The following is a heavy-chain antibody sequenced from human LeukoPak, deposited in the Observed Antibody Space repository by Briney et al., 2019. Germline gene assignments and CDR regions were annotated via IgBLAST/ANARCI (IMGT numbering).Heavy chain of an antibody. V-gene: IGHV3-53*01. Sequence: GGSLRLSCAASGFTFSDNRMSWVRQAPGKGLEWGSVIYSDGSAYYADSVKGRFTISRDNSKSTLYLQMNSLRADDTAVYYCVRDLTWGQGTLVTVST. J-gene: IGHJ5*02. CDR2: IYSDGSA. CDR3: VRDLT. CDR1: GFTFSDNR.